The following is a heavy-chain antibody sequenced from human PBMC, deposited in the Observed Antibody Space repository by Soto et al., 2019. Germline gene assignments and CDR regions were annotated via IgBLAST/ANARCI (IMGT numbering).Heavy chain of an antibody. CDR2: MNPNSGNT. D-gene: IGHD6-13*01. CDR3: ARERSAAGTGWFDP. CDR1: GYTFTSYD. J-gene: IGHJ5*02. Sequence: QVQLVQSGAEVKKPGASVKVSCKASGYTFTSYDINWVRQATGQGLEWMGWMNPNSGNTGYAQKFQGRVTMTRNTSIRPAYMELSSLRSEDTAVYYCARERSAAGTGWFDPWGQGTLVTVSS. V-gene: IGHV1-8*01.